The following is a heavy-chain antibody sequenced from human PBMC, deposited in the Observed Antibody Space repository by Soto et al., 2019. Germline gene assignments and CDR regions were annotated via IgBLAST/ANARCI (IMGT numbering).Heavy chain of an antibody. J-gene: IGHJ4*02. D-gene: IGHD3-22*01. CDR1: GGSISSYY. CDR2: IYYSGST. Sequence: SETLSLTCTVSGGSISSYYWSWIRQPPGKGLEWIGYIYYSGSTNYNPSLKSRVTISVDTSKNQFSLKLSSVTAADTAVYYCARHDADSSSWAASFDSWGQGILVTVSS. CDR3: ARHDADSSSWAASFDS. V-gene: IGHV4-59*08.